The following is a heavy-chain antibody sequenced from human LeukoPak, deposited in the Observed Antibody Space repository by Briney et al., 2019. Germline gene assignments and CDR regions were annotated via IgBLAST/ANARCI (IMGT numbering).Heavy chain of an antibody. V-gene: IGHV4-61*02. CDR1: GGSISSGSYY. CDR2: IYTGGST. Sequence: PSQTLSLTCTVSGGSISSGSYYWSWIRQPAGKGLEWIGRIYTGGSTNYNPSLKSRVTISVDTSKNQFSLKLSSVTAADTAVYYCARGGTYYGLDYWGQGTLVTVSS. J-gene: IGHJ4*02. CDR3: ARGGTYYGLDY. D-gene: IGHD3-16*01.